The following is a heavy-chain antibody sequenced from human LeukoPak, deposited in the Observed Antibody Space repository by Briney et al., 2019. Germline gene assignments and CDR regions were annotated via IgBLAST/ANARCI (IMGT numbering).Heavy chain of an antibody. V-gene: IGHV4-38-2*02. J-gene: IGHJ4*02. CDR3: ARDLEGWGD. Sequence: PSETLSLTCAVSGYSISSGYYWGWIRQPPGKGLEWIGSIYHSGGTYYNPSLKSRVTISVDTSKNQFSLKLSSVTAADTAVYYCARDLEGWGDWGQGTLVTVSS. D-gene: IGHD7-27*01. CDR1: GYSISSGYY. CDR2: IYHSGGT.